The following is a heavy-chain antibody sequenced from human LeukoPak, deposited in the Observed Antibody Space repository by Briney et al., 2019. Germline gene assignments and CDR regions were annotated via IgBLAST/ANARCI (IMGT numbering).Heavy chain of an antibody. J-gene: IGHJ4*02. CDR2: IYHSGST. D-gene: IGHD3-3*01. CDR1: GYSISSGYY. CDR3: ARTNFWSGYYFFDY. Sequence: SETLSLTCAVSGYSISSGYYWGWIRQPPGQGLEWIGSIYHSGSTYYNPSLKSRVTISVDTSKNQFSLKLSSVTAADTAVYYCARTNFWSGYYFFDYWGQGTLVTVSS. V-gene: IGHV4-38-2*01.